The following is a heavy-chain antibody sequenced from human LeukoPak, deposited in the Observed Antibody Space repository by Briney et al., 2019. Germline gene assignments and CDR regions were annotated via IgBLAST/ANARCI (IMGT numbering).Heavy chain of an antibody. Sequence: SETLSLTCAVYGGDKSFGIYYWIRQPPGKGLEWIGEINHSGRTNYNPSLKSRVTISLDTSRDQFSLKLTSVTAADTAVYYCARLAMVTGLDYWGQGTLVTVSS. CDR3: ARLAMVTGLDY. CDR2: INHSGRT. CDR1: GGDKSFGIYY. J-gene: IGHJ4*02. V-gene: IGHV4-34*01. D-gene: IGHD5-18*01.